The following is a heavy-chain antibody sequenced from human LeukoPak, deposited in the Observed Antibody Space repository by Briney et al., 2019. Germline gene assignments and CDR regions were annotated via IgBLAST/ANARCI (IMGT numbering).Heavy chain of an antibody. CDR3: ARVLGGDYGYYYYMDV. CDR1: GGSISSSSYY. Sequence: PSETLSLTCTVSGGSISSSSYYWSWIRQPPGKGLEWIGYIYYSGSTNYNPSLKSRVTISVDTSKNQFSLKLSSVTAADTAVYYCARVLGGDYGYYYYMDVWGKGTTVTISS. J-gene: IGHJ6*03. CDR2: IYYSGST. V-gene: IGHV4-61*01. D-gene: IGHD4-17*01.